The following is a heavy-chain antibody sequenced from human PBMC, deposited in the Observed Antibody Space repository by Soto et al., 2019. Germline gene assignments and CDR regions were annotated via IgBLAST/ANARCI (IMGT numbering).Heavy chain of an antibody. Sequence: PGGSLRLSCAASGFTFSNYAISWVRQTPGKGLEWVSVISGSGDFTYYADSVKGRFTISRDNPKNTIYLQMNSLRAEDTAVYYCSKGCYGRVSYYNERAFDSWGQGTLVGVSS. V-gene: IGHV3-23*01. J-gene: IGHJ4*02. CDR2: ISGSGDFT. CDR1: GFTFSNYA. CDR3: SKGCYGRVSYYNERAFDS. D-gene: IGHD3-10*01.